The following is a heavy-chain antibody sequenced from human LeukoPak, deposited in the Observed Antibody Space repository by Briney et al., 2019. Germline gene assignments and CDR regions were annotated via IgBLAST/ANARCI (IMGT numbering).Heavy chain of an antibody. CDR2: ISGSGDST. CDR1: GFTFSSYA. Sequence: GGSLRLSCADSGFTFSSYAMKWVRQAPGKGLEWVSGISGSGDSTYYADSVKGRFTISRDNSENTLYLQMNSLRAEDTAVYYCAKANQNYYDAYMDVWGKGTTVIVSS. D-gene: IGHD3-22*01. V-gene: IGHV3-23*01. J-gene: IGHJ6*04. CDR3: AKANQNYYDAYMDV.